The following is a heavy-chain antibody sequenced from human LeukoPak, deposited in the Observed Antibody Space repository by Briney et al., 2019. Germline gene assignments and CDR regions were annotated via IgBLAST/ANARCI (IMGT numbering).Heavy chain of an antibody. CDR3: ANDQRNSRGYSGYDQRVFDY. J-gene: IGHJ4*02. D-gene: IGHD5-12*01. V-gene: IGHV3-23*01. CDR2: ISGSGGST. Sequence: PGGSLRLSCAASGFTFSSYAMSWVRQAPGKGLEWVSAISGSGGSTYYADSVKGRFTISRDNSKNTLYLQMNSLRAEDTAVYYCANDQRNSRGYSGYDQRVFDYWGQGTLVTVSS. CDR1: GFTFSSYA.